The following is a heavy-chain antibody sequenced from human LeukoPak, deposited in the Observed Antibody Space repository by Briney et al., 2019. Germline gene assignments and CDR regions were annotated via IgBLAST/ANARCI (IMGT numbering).Heavy chain of an antibody. Sequence: GASVKVSCKASGYTFTGYYMHWVRQAPGQGLEWMGWINPNSGGTNYAQKFQGRVTMTRDTSISTAYMELSRLRSDDTAVYYCARLGGPDGYSYGFNWFDPWGQGTLVTVSS. V-gene: IGHV1-2*02. CDR1: GYTFTGYY. CDR3: ARLGGPDGYSYGFNWFDP. CDR2: INPNSGGT. J-gene: IGHJ5*02. D-gene: IGHD5-18*01.